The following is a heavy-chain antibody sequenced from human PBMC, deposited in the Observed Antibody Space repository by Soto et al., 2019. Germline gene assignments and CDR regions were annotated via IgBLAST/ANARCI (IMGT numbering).Heavy chain of an antibody. CDR3: ARTSVTTKAPGL. Sequence: SETLSLTCTVAGGSISSSSHYWGWIRQPPGKGLEWIGNIYYSGTTNYNPSLKSRVAISVDTSKNQFSLILTSVIAADTAVYYCARTSVTTKAPGLWGQGTLVTVSS. J-gene: IGHJ4*02. D-gene: IGHD4-17*01. CDR1: GGSISSSSHY. V-gene: IGHV4-39*01. CDR2: IYYSGTT.